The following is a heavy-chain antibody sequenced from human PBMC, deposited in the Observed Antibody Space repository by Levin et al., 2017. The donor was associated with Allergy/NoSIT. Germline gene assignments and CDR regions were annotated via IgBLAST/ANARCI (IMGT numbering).Heavy chain of an antibody. CDR1: GFTFDDYA. CDR3: AKVGSSGYSYGHMYYFDY. V-gene: IGHV3-9*01. D-gene: IGHD5-18*01. J-gene: IGHJ4*02. CDR2: ISWNSGSI. Sequence: GGSLRLSCAASGFTFDDYAMHWVRQAPGKGLEWVSGISWNSGSIGYADSVKGRFTISRDNAKNSLYLQMNSLRAEDTALYYCAKVGSSGYSYGHMYYFDYWGQGTLVTVSS.